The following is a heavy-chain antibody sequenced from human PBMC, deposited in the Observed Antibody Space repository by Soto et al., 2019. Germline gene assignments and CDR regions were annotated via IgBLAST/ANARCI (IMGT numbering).Heavy chain of an antibody. J-gene: IGHJ4*02. CDR3: ARWGTTGGFDL. CDR2: TSYDGSNK. D-gene: IGHD3-16*01. CDR1: GFRFKSFV. V-gene: IGHV3-30*19. Sequence: QLQLVESGGGVVQPGMSLRLSCAASGFRFKSFVMHWVRQAPGKGLEWVAFTSYDGSNKDYGDSVKGRFTVSRDNSQNTLLLQMDFLRPEDTALYYCARWGTTGGFDLWGQGTLVSVSS.